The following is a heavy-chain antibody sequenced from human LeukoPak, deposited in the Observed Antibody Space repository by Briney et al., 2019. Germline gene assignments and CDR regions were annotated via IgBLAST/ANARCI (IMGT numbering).Heavy chain of an antibody. CDR3: ARGRGTAMVTN. CDR1: GGSISSSSYY. Sequence: SETLSLTCTVSGGSISSSSYYWGWIRQPPGKGLEWIGSIYYSGSTYYNPSLKSRVTISVDTSKNQFSLKLSSVTAADTAGYYCARGRGTAMVTNWGQGTLVTVSS. V-gene: IGHV4-39*07. D-gene: IGHD5-18*01. J-gene: IGHJ4*02. CDR2: IYYSGST.